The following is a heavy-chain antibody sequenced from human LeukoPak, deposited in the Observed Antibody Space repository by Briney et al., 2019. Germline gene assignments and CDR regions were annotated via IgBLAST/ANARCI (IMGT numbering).Heavy chain of an antibody. J-gene: IGHJ4*02. CDR2: ISYDGSNK. Sequence: GGSLRLSCAASGFTFSDYAMHWVRQAPGMGLEWVAVISYDGSNKYYADSVKGRFTISRDNSKNTLYLQMNSLRAEDTAVYYCARRKGRVYYFDYWGQGTLVTVSS. CDR1: GFTFSDYA. CDR3: ARRKGRVYYFDY. D-gene: IGHD6-13*01. V-gene: IGHV3-30*04.